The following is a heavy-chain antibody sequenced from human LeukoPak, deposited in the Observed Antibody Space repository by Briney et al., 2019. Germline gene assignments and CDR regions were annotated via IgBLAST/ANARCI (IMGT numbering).Heavy chain of an antibody. CDR1: VGSISISYYC. Sequence: PSETLSLTCTLSVGSISISYYCCGSIRQPPGKGLEWIVTISYSGTTYYNPSLESRVTISVNTSRNQFSLKLTSVTPPDTAVYYCARHKMGTTSLYYLDYWGQGTLVTVSS. CDR3: ARHKMGTTSLYYLDY. V-gene: IGHV4-39*01. J-gene: IGHJ4*02. D-gene: IGHD1/OR15-1a*01. CDR2: ISYSGTT.